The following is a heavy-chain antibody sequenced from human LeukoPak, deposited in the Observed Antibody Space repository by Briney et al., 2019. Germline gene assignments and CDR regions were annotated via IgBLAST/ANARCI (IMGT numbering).Heavy chain of an antibody. J-gene: IGHJ4*02. CDR3: ARGAYYYDSSGYYMVY. Sequence: PGGSLRLSCAASGFTFSFYTMNWVRQAPGKGLEWVSSISSSSSYIYYADSVKGRFTISRDNAKNSLYLQMNSLRAEDTAVYYCARGAYYYDSSGYYMVYWGQGTLVTVSS. V-gene: IGHV3-21*01. CDR1: GFTFSFYT. D-gene: IGHD3-22*01. CDR2: ISSSSSYI.